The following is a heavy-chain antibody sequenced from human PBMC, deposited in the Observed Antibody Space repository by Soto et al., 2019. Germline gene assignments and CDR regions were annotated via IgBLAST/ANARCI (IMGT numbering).Heavy chain of an antibody. D-gene: IGHD2-8*01. J-gene: IGHJ6*01. CDR2: VSANNGHT. CDR3: ARDIESVTAKHFFYYYAMDV. Sequence: ASVKVCFKASGFPFSNYGLNFVRQAPGQGLERMGWVSANNGHTNYAQNLQGRVSMTTDTSTSTAYMELRGLTFDDTAVYYCARDIESVTAKHFFYYYAMDVWGQGTTVTVSS. V-gene: IGHV1-18*01. CDR1: GFPFSNYG.